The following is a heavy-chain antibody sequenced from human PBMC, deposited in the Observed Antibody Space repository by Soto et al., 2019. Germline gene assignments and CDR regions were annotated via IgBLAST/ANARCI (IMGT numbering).Heavy chain of an antibody. CDR1: GFTFSSYW. D-gene: IGHD2-15*01. CDR2: IKQDGSEK. CDR3: ARDRYFRGGSCSYFDY. Sequence: EVQLVESGGGLVQPGGSLRLSCAASGFTFSSYWMSWVRQAPGKGLEWVADIKQDGSEKYYVDSVKGRFTISRDNAKNSPYLQRNHLRAEDTAVYYCARDRYFRGGSCSYFDYWGQGPLVTVSS. V-gene: IGHV3-7*01. J-gene: IGHJ4*02.